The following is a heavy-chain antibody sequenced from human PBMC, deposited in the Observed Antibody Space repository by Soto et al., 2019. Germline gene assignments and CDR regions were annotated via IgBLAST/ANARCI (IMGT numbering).Heavy chain of an antibody. J-gene: IGHJ6*02. CDR2: VYFSRTT. CDR1: GGSVSSGYHY. CDR3: ARWVYGMDV. V-gene: IGHV4-61*01. Sequence: ETLSLTCTVSGGSVSSGYHYWSWIRQPPGKGLEWIGYVYFSRTTNYNPSLKSRVTISVDTSKNQFSLRLSSVTAADTALYYCARWVYGMDVWGQGTTVTVSS.